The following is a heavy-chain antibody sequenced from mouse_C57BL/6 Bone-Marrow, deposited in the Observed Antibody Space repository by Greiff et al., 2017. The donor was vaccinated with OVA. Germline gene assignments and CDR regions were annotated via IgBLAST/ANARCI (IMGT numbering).Heavy chain of an antibody. V-gene: IGHV1-59*01. CDR3: DSGGHYYGSSPPYWYFDV. CDR1: GYNFTSYW. Sequence: QVQLQQPGAELVRPGNSVKLSCKASGYNFTSYWMHWVKQRPGQGLEWIGVIDPSDSYTNYNQKFKGKATLTVYTSSSPAYMQLSNLTSEDSAVYYCDSGGHYYGSSPPYWYFDVWGTGTTVTVSS. CDR2: IDPSDSYT. J-gene: IGHJ1*03. D-gene: IGHD1-1*01.